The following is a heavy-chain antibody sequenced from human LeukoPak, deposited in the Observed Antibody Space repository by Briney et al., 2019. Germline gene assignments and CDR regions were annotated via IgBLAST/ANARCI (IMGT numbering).Heavy chain of an antibody. V-gene: IGHV3-66*01. CDR3: ARISEAYYYYGMDV. J-gene: IGHJ6*02. CDR2: IYSGGRT. Sequence: PGGSLRLSCAASGFTVSSNYMSWVRQAPGKGLEWVSVIYSGGRTDYADSVKGRFTISRDNSKNTLYFQMSSLRAEDTAAYYCARISEAYYYYGMDVWGQGTTVTVSS. CDR1: GFTVSSNY. D-gene: IGHD1-26*01.